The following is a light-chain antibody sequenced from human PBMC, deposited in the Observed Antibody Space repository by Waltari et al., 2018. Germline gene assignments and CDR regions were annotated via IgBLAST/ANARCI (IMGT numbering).Light chain of an antibody. Sequence: DIKMTQSPSTLSASVGDRVPITCRASQSIIDWLAWYQQKPGKATKPLIYNASNLKGGVPSRFSGSGFGTEFTLTISSLQPDDFATYHCQQYKSYPTFGQGTKVEI. CDR1: QSIIDW. V-gene: IGKV1-5*03. CDR3: QQYKSYPT. J-gene: IGKJ1*01. CDR2: NAS.